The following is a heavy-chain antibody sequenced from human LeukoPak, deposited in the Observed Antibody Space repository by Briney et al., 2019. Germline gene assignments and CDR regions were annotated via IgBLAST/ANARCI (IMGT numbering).Heavy chain of an antibody. CDR1: GFTFSSCS. D-gene: IGHD6-13*01. Sequence: PGVSLRLSCAASGFTFSSCSMNWVRQAPGKGLEWVSSISSSSSYIYYADSVKGRFTISRDNAKNSLYLQMNSLRAEDTAVYYCARALSSSWYLWGQGTLVTVSS. CDR3: ARALSSSWYL. V-gene: IGHV3-21*01. CDR2: ISSSSSYI. J-gene: IGHJ4*02.